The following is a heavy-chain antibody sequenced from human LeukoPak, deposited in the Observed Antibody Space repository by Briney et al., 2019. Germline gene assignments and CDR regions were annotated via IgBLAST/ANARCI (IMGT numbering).Heavy chain of an antibody. V-gene: IGHV3-48*04. CDR1: GFTFSSYS. J-gene: IGHJ6*03. CDR2: ISSSSTI. D-gene: IGHD3-10*01. CDR3: ARDREGRGVLYSYYYYMDV. Sequence: GGSLRLSCAASGFTFSSYSMNWVRQAPGKGLEWVSYISSSSTIYYADSVKGRFTISRDNAKNSLYLQMNSLRAEDTAVYYCARDREGRGVLYSYYYYMDVWGKGTTVTISS.